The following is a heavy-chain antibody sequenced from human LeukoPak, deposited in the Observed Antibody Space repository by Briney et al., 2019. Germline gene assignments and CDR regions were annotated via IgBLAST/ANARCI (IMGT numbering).Heavy chain of an antibody. Sequence: SQTLSLTCTVSGGSISSGDYYWSWIRQPPGKGLEWIGYTYYSGSTYYNPSLKSRVTISVDTSKNQFSLKLSSVTAADTAVYYCASLGTVTTLVDYWGQGTLVTVSS. CDR3: ASLGTVTTLVDY. V-gene: IGHV4-30-4*01. D-gene: IGHD4-11*01. J-gene: IGHJ4*02. CDR1: GGSISSGDYY. CDR2: TYYSGST.